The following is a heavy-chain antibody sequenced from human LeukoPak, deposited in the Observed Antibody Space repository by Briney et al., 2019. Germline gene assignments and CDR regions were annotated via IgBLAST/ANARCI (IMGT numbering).Heavy chain of an antibody. Sequence: GGSLRLSCAASGFTVSSNYMSWVRQAPGKGLEWVSVIYSGGSTYYADSVKGRFTISRDNSKNTLYLQVNSLRAEDTAVYYCAKETGRGILTGYLDYWGQGTLVTVSS. V-gene: IGHV3-66*02. J-gene: IGHJ4*02. CDR3: AKETGRGILTGYLDY. CDR2: IYSGGST. CDR1: GFTVSSNY. D-gene: IGHD3-9*01.